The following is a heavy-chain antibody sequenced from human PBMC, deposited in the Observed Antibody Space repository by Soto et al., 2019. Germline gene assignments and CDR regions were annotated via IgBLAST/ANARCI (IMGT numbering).Heavy chain of an antibody. CDR3: AVAMVREILIFESFGMHV. V-gene: IGHV1-69*01. J-gene: IGHJ6*02. CDR1: GGTFNNYA. D-gene: IGHD3-10*01. CDR2: LIPNFDTP. Sequence: QVQLVQSGAEVKKPGSSVKVSCKTSGGTFNNYAISWVRQAPGQALEWMGGLIPNFDTPNYAQKFQDRLTIIADESTSTVSMELRSLRSDDTAVYYCAVAMVREILIFESFGMHVWGQGTTVTVSS.